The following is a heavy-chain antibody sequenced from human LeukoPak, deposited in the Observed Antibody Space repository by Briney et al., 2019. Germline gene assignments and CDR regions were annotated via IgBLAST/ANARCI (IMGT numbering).Heavy chain of an antibody. Sequence: ASVKVSCKASGGTFSSYAISWVRQAPGQGPEWMGWINPNSGGTNYAQKFQGRVTMTRDTSISTAYMELSRLRSDDTAVYYCARDLYPDFSGQANFDYWGQGTLVTVSS. J-gene: IGHJ4*02. CDR2: INPNSGGT. V-gene: IGHV1-2*02. CDR1: GGTFSSYA. CDR3: ARDLYPDFSGQANFDY.